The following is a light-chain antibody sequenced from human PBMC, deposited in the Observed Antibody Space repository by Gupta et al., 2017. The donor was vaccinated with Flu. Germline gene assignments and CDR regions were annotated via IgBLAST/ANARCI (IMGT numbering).Light chain of an antibody. J-gene: IGKJ4*01. CDR1: QDISNY. V-gene: IGKV1-33*01. CDR3: QQYDNLPPHT. CDR2: DAS. Sequence: SSLSASVGDRVTITCQASQDISNYLNWYQQKPGKAPKLLIYDASNLETGVPSRFSGSGSGTDFTFTISSLQPEDIATYYCQQYDNLPPHTFGGGTKVEIK.